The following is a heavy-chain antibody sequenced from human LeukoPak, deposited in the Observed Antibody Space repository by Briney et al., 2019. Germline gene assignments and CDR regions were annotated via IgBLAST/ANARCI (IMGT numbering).Heavy chain of an antibody. J-gene: IGHJ4*02. V-gene: IGHV3-21*01. CDR1: GFAFSSSS. CDR3: AKDIGPGYSYGYGFDY. D-gene: IGHD5-18*01. CDR2: ISSTGRYI. Sequence: GGSPRLSCAASGFAFSSSSMNWVRQAPGMGLEWVSSISSTGRYIYYADSVKGRFTISRDNAKNSLYLQMNSLRAEDTAVYYCAKDIGPGYSYGYGFDYWGQGTLVTVSS.